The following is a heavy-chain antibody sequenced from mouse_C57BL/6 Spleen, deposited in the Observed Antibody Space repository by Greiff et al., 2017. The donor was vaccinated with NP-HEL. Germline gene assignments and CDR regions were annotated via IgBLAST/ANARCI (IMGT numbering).Heavy chain of an antibody. CDR3: ARWLLRCFDY. V-gene: IGHV1-59*01. Sequence: QVQLQQPGAELVRPGTSVKLSCKASGYTFTSYWMHWVKQRPGQGLEWIGVIDPSDSYTNYNQKFKGKATLTVDTSSSTAYMQLSSLTSDDSAVYYCARWLLRCFDYWGQGTTLTVSS. CDR2: IDPSDSYT. D-gene: IGHD2-3*01. CDR1: GYTFTSYW. J-gene: IGHJ2*01.